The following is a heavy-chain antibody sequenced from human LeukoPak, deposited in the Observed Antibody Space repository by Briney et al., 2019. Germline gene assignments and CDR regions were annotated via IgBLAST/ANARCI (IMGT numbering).Heavy chain of an antibody. CDR2: IIPIFGTA. D-gene: IGHD3-3*01. CDR3: AREGSLDDFWSGYSPYYFDY. CDR1: GGTFSSYA. J-gene: IGHJ4*02. V-gene: IGHV1-69*05. Sequence: SVKVSCKASGGTFSSYAISWARQAPGQGLEWMGGIIPIFGTANYAQKFQGRVTITTDESTSTAYMELSSLRSEDTAVYYCAREGSLDDFWSGYSPYYFDYWGQGTLVTVSS.